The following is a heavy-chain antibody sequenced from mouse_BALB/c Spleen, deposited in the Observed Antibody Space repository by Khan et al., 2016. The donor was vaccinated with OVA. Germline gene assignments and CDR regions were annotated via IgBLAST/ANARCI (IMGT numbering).Heavy chain of an antibody. V-gene: IGHV1-9*01. Sequence: QVQLQQSGGDLMKPGASVKISCKATGYTFSSYWIEWVKQRPGHGLEWIGQIFPGSVSTTYNEKFKGKATFTADTSSNTAYLQLSSLTSEDSAVYSCARGGDGGFAYWGQGTLVTVSA. CDR2: IFPGSVST. CDR3: ARGGDGGFAY. J-gene: IGHJ3*01. CDR1: GYTFSSYW. D-gene: IGHD2-13*01.